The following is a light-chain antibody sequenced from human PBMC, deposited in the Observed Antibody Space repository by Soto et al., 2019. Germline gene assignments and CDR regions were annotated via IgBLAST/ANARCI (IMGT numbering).Light chain of an antibody. J-gene: IGKJ5*01. CDR2: GAS. CDR1: QSLSSSY. Sequence: ENVLTQSPGTLSLSPGERASLSCRASQSLSSSYLAWYQQKPGQAPRLLIYGASSRATGIPDRFSGSGSGTDFTLTISRLEPEDFAVYYCQQFATSPLTFGGGTRLEI. V-gene: IGKV3-20*01. CDR3: QQFATSPLT.